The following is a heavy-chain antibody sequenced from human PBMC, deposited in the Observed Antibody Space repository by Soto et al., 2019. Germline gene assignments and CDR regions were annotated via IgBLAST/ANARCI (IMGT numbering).Heavy chain of an antibody. D-gene: IGHD2-21*02. J-gene: IGHJ4*02. V-gene: IGHV1-69*06. CDR3: ASKADCGGDCYAFDS. CDR2: IIPLFGTA. CDR1: GGIFSSNT. Sequence: QVYLVQSGAEVKKPGSSVKISCKASGGIFSSNTINWVRQAAGQGLEWMGGIIPLFGTANYAEKFQGRVTITTDKSTQTEYVELTSLSSEDTAVYYCASKADCGGDCYAFDSWGQGTLVNVSS.